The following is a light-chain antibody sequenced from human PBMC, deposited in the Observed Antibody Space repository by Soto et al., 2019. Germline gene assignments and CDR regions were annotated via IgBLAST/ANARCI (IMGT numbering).Light chain of an antibody. J-gene: IGKJ1*01. CDR3: QQYGSIPWT. V-gene: IGKV3-20*01. Sequence: EIVLTHSPATLSLSPGERATLSCRASQSVSSSYLAWYQQKPGQAPRLLIYDASNRATGIPDRFSGSGSGTDFTLTISRLEPEDFAVYYCQQYGSIPWTFGQGTKVDIK. CDR2: DAS. CDR1: QSVSSSY.